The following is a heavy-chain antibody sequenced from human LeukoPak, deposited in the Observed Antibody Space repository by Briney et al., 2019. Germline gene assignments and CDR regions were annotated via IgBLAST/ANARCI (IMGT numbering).Heavy chain of an antibody. CDR3: SRGSGISYGGIDY. D-gene: IGHD5-18*01. Sequence: GASVKVSCKASGYTFTGYYLHWVRQAPGQRLEWMGWIHPKSGDTHYAQKFLGRVTLTRDTSTTIVYMELKWLTSDDTAVYYCSRGSGISYGGIDYWGQGTLVTVSS. CDR1: GYTFTGYY. CDR2: IHPKSGDT. J-gene: IGHJ4*02. V-gene: IGHV1-2*02.